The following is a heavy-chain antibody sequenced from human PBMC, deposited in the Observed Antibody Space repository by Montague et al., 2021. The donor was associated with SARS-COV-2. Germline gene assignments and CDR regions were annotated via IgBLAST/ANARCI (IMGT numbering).Heavy chain of an antibody. J-gene: IGHJ6*02. CDR2: TYYRSKWHN. CDR1: GDSVSSNSAA. V-gene: IGHV6-1*01. D-gene: IGHD3-10*01. CDR3: ARALWFGELLSLYYYYGMDV. Sequence: CAISGDSVSSNSAAWNWIRQSPSRGLEWLGRTYYRSKWHNDYAVSVKSRITINPDTSKNQFSLQLNSVTPEDTAVYYCARALWFGELLSLYYYYGMDVWGQGTTVTVSS.